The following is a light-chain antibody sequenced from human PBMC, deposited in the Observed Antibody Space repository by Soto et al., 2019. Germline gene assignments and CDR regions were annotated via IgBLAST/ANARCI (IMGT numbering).Light chain of an antibody. Sequence: DIQVTQSPSSVSASVGDRVTITCRASQGLVNWLAWYQQKPGKAPKLLIYASSSFQSGVPSRFSGSESGTVFTLTISTLHPEDFATYYCQQTSSFPPTFGGGTKVEIK. J-gene: IGKJ4*01. V-gene: IGKV1-12*01. CDR3: QQTSSFPPT. CDR2: ASS. CDR1: QGLVNW.